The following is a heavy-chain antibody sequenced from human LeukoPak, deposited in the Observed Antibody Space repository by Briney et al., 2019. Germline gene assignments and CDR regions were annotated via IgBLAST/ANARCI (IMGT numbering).Heavy chain of an antibody. CDR3: VIPRASMGY. D-gene: IGHD1-26*01. CDR2: ISDNGRNT. J-gene: IGHJ4*02. Sequence: PGGSLRLSCVASGFTFSSYAMSWVRQAPGKGLEYVSAISDNGRNTFYADSVKGRFTISRDNSKNTLYLQMSSLRVEDTAVYFCVIPRASMGYWGQGTLVTVSS. CDR1: GFTFSSYA. V-gene: IGHV3-64D*06.